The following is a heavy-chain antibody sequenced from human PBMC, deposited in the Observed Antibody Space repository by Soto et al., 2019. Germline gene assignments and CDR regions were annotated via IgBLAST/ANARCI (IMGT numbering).Heavy chain of an antibody. Sequence: WQTLSVTCAISGYSVSGNSAAWNWSRQSPSRGLEWLGRTYYRSRWYNDYALSVKSRIIINTDTSKNQFSLQLHSVTPEDTAMYYRETEFSEFDPLGEGTLVKVYS. CDR1: GYSVSGNSAA. CDR2: TYYRSRWYN. CDR3: ETEFSEFDP. J-gene: IGHJ5*02. V-gene: IGHV6-1*01.